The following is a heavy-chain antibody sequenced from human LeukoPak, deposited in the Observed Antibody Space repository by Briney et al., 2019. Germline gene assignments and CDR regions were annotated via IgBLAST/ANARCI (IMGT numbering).Heavy chain of an antibody. V-gene: IGHV3-20*04. Sequence: PGGSLRLSCAASGFTFDDYGMSWVRQAPGQGLEWVSGINWNGGVTGYADSVKGRFTISRDNAKNSLYLQMNSLRAEDTAVYYCAKFTRSSGDCLWGQGILVTVSS. CDR2: INWNGGVT. J-gene: IGHJ4*02. CDR1: GFTFDDYG. CDR3: AKFTRSSGDCL. D-gene: IGHD2-21*01.